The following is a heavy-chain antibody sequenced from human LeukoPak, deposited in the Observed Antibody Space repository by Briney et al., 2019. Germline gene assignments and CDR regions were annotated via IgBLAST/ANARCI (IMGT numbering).Heavy chain of an antibody. V-gene: IGHV1-69*13. D-gene: IGHD2-8*01. J-gene: IGHJ3*02. CDR3: ARDAEWPPDAFDI. Sequence: VASVKVSCKASGGTFSSYAISWVRQAPGQGLEWMGGIIPIFGTANYAQKFQGRVTITADESTSTAYMELSSLRSEDTAVYYCARDAEWPPDAFDIWGQGTMVTVSS. CDR2: IIPIFGTA. CDR1: GGTFSSYA.